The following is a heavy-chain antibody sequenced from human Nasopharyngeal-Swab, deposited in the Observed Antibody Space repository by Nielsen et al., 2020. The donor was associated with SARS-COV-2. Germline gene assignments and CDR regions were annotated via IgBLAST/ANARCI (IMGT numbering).Heavy chain of an antibody. CDR3: AREAGTTVTTYGGVPDY. D-gene: IGHD4-11*01. Sequence: WIRQPPGKGLERVAVIWYDGSNKYYADSVKGRFTISRDNSKNTLYLQMNSLRAEDTAVHYCAREAGTTVTTYGGVPDYWGQGTLVTVSS. J-gene: IGHJ4*02. V-gene: IGHV3-33*01. CDR2: IWYDGSNK.